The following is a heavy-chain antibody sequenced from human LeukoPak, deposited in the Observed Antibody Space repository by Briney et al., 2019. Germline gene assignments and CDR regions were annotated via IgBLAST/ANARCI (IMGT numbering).Heavy chain of an antibody. D-gene: IGHD6-13*01. CDR1: GGSISSGGYY. Sequence: SETLSLTYTVSGGSISSGGYYWSWIRQHPGKGLEWIGYIYYSGSTYYNPSLKSRVTISVDTSKNQFSLKLSSVTAADTAVYYCAREDGAAADHWGQGTLVTVSS. CDR3: AREDGAAADH. V-gene: IGHV4-31*03. J-gene: IGHJ4*02. CDR2: IYYSGST.